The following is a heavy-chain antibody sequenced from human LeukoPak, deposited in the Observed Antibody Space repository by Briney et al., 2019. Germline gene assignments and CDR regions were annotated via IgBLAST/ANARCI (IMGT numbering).Heavy chain of an antibody. CDR3: ARSIGDSSGYFRY. CDR2: INHSGST. V-gene: IGHV4-34*01. Sequence: SETLSLTCAVYGGFLSGYYWSWIRQPPGKGLEWIGEINHSGSTNYNPSLKSRVTISVDTSKNQFSLKLSSVTAADTAVYYCARSIGDSSGYFRYWGQGTLVTVSS. J-gene: IGHJ4*02. D-gene: IGHD3-22*01. CDR1: GGFLSGYY.